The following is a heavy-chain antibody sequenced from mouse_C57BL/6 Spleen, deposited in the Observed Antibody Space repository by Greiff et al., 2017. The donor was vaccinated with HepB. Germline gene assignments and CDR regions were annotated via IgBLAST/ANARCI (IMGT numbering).Heavy chain of an antibody. D-gene: IGHD1-1*01. Sequence: VQLQQPGAELVMPGASVKLSCKASGYTFTSYWMHWVKQRPGQGLEWIGEIDPSDSYTNYNQKFKGKSTLTVDKSSSTAYMQLSSLTSEDSAVYYCARRSLRITTVVENFDVWGTGTTVTVSS. J-gene: IGHJ1*03. CDR3: ARRSLRITTVVENFDV. CDR2: IDPSDSYT. CDR1: GYTFTSYW. V-gene: IGHV1-69*01.